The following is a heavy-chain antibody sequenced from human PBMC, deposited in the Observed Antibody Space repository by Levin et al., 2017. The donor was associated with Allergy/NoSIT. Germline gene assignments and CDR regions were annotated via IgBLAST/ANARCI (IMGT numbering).Heavy chain of an antibody. CDR1: GYTFTSYG. V-gene: IGHV1-18*01. J-gene: IGHJ6*02. CDR3: ARAMTYSSGWYCLGCYYYGMDV. D-gene: IGHD6-19*01. CDR2: ISAYNGNT. Sequence: ASVKVSCKASGYTFTSYGISWVRQAPGQGLEWMGWISAYNGNTNYAQKLQGRVTMTTDTSTSTAYMELRSLRSDDTAVYYCARAMTYSSGWYCLGCYYYGMDVWGQGTTVTVSS.